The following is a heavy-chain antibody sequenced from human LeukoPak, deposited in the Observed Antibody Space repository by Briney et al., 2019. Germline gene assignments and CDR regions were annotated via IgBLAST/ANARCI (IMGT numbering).Heavy chain of an antibody. CDR3: ARLYSSGWLNTYYYYGMDV. D-gene: IGHD6-19*01. Sequence: SETLSLTCAVYGGSFSGYYWSWIRQPPGKGLEWIGEINHSGSTNYNPSLKSRVTISVDTSKNQFSLKLSSVTAADTAVYYCARLYSSGWLNTYYYYGMDVWGQGTTVTVSS. J-gene: IGHJ6*02. CDR2: INHSGST. V-gene: IGHV4-34*01. CDR1: GGSFSGYY.